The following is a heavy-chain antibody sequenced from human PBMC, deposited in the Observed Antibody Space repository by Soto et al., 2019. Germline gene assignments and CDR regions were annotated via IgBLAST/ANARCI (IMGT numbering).Heavy chain of an antibody. CDR1: GGSMIRYY. Sequence: SETLSVTCTVSGGSMIRYYWTWLRQSPGRGLEWIGYISYSGSTYYNPSLKSRVTISADTSKNQFSLRMNSMIAADTAVYYCARADPDASVGYWGQGTLVT. CDR3: ARADPDASVGY. CDR2: ISYSGST. V-gene: IGHV4-59*01. D-gene: IGHD2-15*01. J-gene: IGHJ4*02.